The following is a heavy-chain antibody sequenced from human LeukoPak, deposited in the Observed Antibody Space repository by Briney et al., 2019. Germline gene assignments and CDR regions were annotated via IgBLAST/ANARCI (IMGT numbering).Heavy chain of an antibody. J-gene: IGHJ4*02. Sequence: PGGSLRLSCVASGFTFSSYWMSWVRQAPGKGLEYVANIKPDGSGRFYVDSVKGRFTISRDNSKNTLYLQMNSLRIEDTAVYYCAKDVFGGIDYWGEGTLVTVSS. D-gene: IGHD3-10*01. CDR1: GFTFSSYW. V-gene: IGHV3-7*03. CDR3: AKDVFGGIDY. CDR2: IKPDGSGR.